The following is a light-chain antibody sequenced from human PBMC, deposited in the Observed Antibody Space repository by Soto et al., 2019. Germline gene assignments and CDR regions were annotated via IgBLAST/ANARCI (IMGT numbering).Light chain of an antibody. CDR2: DAS. CDR3: QQRSGWPPLT. Sequence: EIVLTQSPATLSLSPGERATLSCRASQSVTDFLAWYQQKPGQPPRLLIYDASNRATGVPARFSGSGSGTDFTLTISSLEPEASAVYYCQQRSGWPPLTFGGGTKVAIK. J-gene: IGKJ4*01. CDR1: QSVTDF. V-gene: IGKV3-11*01.